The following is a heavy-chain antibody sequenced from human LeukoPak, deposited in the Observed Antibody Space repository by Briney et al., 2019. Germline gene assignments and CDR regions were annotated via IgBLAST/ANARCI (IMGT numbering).Heavy chain of an antibody. J-gene: IGHJ4*02. V-gene: IGHV4-59*01. D-gene: IGHD5-24*01. CDR2: IYYSGST. Sequence: SETLSLTCTVSGGSISSYYWSWIRQPPGKGLEWIGYIYYSGSTNYNPSLKSRVIISVDTSKNQFSLKLSSVTAADTAVYYCARDSEMEGGFDYWGQGTLVTVSS. CDR3: ARDSEMEGGFDY. CDR1: GGSISSYY.